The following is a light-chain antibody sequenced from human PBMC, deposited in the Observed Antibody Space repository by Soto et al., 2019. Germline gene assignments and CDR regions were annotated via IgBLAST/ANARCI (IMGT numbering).Light chain of an antibody. CDR2: DVS. CDR3: NSFTTSSTLV. Sequence: QSVLTQPASVSGSPGQSITISCTGTSSDVGAYNYVSWYQHHPGKAPKLMIYDVSNRPSGVSNRFSGSKSGNTASLTISGRQAEDEADYYCNSFTTSSTLVLGGGTKLTVL. J-gene: IGLJ2*01. V-gene: IGLV2-14*03. CDR1: SSDVGAYNY.